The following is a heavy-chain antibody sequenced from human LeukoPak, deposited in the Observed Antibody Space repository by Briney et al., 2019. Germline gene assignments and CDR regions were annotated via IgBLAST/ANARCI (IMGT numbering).Heavy chain of an antibody. CDR1: GFTFSSYS. CDR3: AKVSGGGLYYDGMDV. V-gene: IGHV3-23*01. J-gene: IGHJ6*02. D-gene: IGHD1-14*01. CDR2: ISGSGGTT. Sequence: PGGSLRLSCAVSGFTFSSYSMNWVRQAPGKGLEWVSVISGSGGTTYYADSVKGRFTISRDSSKNTLYLQMNSLRAEDTAVYYCAKVSGGGLYYDGMDVWGQGTTVAVSS.